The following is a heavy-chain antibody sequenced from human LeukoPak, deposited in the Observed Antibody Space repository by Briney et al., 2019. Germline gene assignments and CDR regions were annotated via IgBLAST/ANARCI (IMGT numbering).Heavy chain of an antibody. V-gene: IGHV5-51*01. D-gene: IGHD1-26*01. J-gene: IGHJ3*02. CDR1: GYSFTSYW. CDR3: ARAPSAGGSYPDAFDI. CDR2: IYPGDSDT. Sequence: GESLKISCKGSGYSFTSYWIGWVRQMPGKGLEWMGIIYPGDSDTRYSPSFQGQVTISADKSISTAYLQWSSLKASDTAMYYCARAPSAGGSYPDAFDIWGQGTMVTVSS.